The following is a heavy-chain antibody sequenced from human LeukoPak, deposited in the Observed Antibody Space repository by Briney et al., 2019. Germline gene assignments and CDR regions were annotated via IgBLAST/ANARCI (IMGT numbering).Heavy chain of an antibody. CDR3: ARGGLEATGLDF. J-gene: IGHJ4*02. CDR1: GGTFSSYS. Sequence: GASVKVSCKASGGTFSSYSISWVRQAPGQGLEWMGGINPIYDAPNYAQKFQGRVTLITDESTRTAYMELNSLRSEDTAVYYCARGGLEATGLDFWGQGTLVTVSS. V-gene: IGHV1-69*05. CDR2: INPIYDAP. D-gene: IGHD6-13*01.